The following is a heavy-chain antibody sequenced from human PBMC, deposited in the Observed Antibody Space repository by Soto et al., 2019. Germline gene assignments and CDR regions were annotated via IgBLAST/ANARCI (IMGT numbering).Heavy chain of an antibody. Sequence: EVQLVESGGGLVQPGGSLRLSCAAYGFTVNNNYMRWVRQAPGKGLECVSEVYIGGRTVCADSVNDRFTISRDSSKNKLYLQMNSLRSEDKAVYYCEGKTKGIPGNYLSQRPLVT. CDR1: GFTVNNNY. CDR3: EGKTKGIPGNY. CDR2: VYIGGRT. D-gene: IGHD6-13*01. J-gene: IGHJ4*02. V-gene: IGHV3-66*01.